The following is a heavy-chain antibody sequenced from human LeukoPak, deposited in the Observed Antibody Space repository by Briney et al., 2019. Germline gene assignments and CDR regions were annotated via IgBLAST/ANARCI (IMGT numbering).Heavy chain of an antibody. J-gene: IGHJ6*03. CDR3: AKAGANYYYSYMDV. D-gene: IGHD2-8*01. CDR1: GFTFSSYS. CDR2: ISGSGSST. Sequence: GGSLRLSCAASGFTFSSYSMNWVRQAPGKGLEWGSAISGSGSSTYYADSVKGRFTISRDNSKNTLYLQMNSLRAEDTAVYYCAKAGANYYYSYMDVWGKGTTVTVSS. V-gene: IGHV3-23*01.